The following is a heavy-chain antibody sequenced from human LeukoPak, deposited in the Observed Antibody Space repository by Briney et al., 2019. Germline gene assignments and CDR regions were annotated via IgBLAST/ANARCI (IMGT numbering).Heavy chain of an antibody. J-gene: IGHJ5*02. V-gene: IGHV4-39*01. CDR2: IYYTGRT. CDR3: ARPQGKATIPHWFDP. CDR1: GDSTQSTIYY. D-gene: IGHD5-24*01. Sequence: SETLSLTCSVSGDSTQSTIYYWGWIRQAPGKGLEWIGSIYYTGRTYYNSSLKSRITISVDTSKRQASLRLTSVTAADTAVYYCARPQGKATIPHWFDPWGQGIQVTVSS.